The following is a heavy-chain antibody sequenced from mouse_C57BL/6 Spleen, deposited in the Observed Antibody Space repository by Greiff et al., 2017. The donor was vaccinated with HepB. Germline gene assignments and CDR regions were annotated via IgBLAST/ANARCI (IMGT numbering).Heavy chain of an antibody. D-gene: IGHD2-4*01. J-gene: IGHJ3*01. CDR3: ARRDDYDPAWFAY. CDR2: IHPNSGST. CDR1: GYTFTSYW. V-gene: IGHV1-64*01. Sequence: QVHVKQPGAELVKPGASVKLSCKASGYTFTSYWMHWVKQRPGQGLEWIGMIHPNSGSTNYNEKFKSKATLTVDKSSSTAYMQLSSLTSEDSAVYYCARRDDYDPAWFAYWGQGTLVTVSA.